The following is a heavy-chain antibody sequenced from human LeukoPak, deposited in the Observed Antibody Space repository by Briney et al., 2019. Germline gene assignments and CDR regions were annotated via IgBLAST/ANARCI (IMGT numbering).Heavy chain of an antibody. J-gene: IGHJ3*02. CDR2: IKQDGSEK. CDR3: ARDLSGWIDAFDI. CDR1: GFPFTNYG. Sequence: GGSLRLSCAASGFPFTNYGMSWVRQAPGKGLEWVANIKQDGSEKYYVDSVKGRFTISRDNAKNSLYLQMNSLRAEDTAVYYCARDLSGWIDAFDIWGQGTMVTVSS. V-gene: IGHV3-7*01. D-gene: IGHD6-19*01.